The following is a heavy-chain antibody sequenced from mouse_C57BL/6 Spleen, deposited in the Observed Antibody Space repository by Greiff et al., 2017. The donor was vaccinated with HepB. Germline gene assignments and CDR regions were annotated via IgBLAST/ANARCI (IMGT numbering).Heavy chain of an antibody. CDR2: ISSGSSTI. V-gene: IGHV5-17*01. D-gene: IGHD1-1*01. J-gene: IGHJ2*01. Sequence: EVQVVESGGGLVKPGGSLKLSCAASGFTFSDYGMHWVRQAPEKGLEWVAYISSGSSTIYYADTVKGRFTISRDNAKNTLFLQMTSLRSEDTAMYYCARPVRHYYGSSSYYFDYWGQGTTLTVSS. CDR1: GFTFSDYG. CDR3: ARPVRHYYGSSSYYFDY.